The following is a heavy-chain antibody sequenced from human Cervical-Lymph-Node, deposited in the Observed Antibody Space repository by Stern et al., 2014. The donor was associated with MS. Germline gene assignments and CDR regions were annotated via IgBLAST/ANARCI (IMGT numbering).Heavy chain of an antibody. D-gene: IGHD6-19*01. Sequence: VQLVPSGAEVKKPGSSVKVSCKASGYTFTGYYMHWVRQAPGKGLEWMGGSNPNSGGTNYAQKFQGWVTMTRDTSISTAYMELSRLRYDDTAVYYCARGGRSSGWSPPDALDIWGQGTMVTVSS. CDR3: ARGGRSSGWSPPDALDI. CDR1: GYTFTGYY. J-gene: IGHJ3*02. CDR2: SNPNSGGT. V-gene: IGHV1-2*04.